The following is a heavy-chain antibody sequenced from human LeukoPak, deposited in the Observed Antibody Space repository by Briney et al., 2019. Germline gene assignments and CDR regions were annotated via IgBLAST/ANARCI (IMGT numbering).Heavy chain of an antibody. V-gene: IGHV3-48*01. CDR1: GFTFRSYS. J-gene: IGHJ4*02. CDR2: ISTSIIST. CDR3: ARESEAVAGHFDY. Sequence: GGSLRLSCAASGFTFRSYSMNWVRQAPGKGLAWVSYISTSIISTYYADSVKGRFAISRDNAKNSLYLQMNSLRAEDTAVYYCARESEAVAGHFDYWGQGTLVTVSS. D-gene: IGHD6-19*01.